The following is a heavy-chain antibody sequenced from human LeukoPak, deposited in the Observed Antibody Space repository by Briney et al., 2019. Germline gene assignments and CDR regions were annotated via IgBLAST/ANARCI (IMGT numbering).Heavy chain of an antibody. D-gene: IGHD2-15*01. CDR3: ARVGCTGGSCLAYNYYTMDV. V-gene: IGHV3-33*01. CDR1: GFTFNTYG. Sequence: GASLRLSCAASGFTFNTYGMNWVRQAPGKGLEWVAITWYDGGDKYYAESVKGRFTISRDNSKNTMYLQVNSLRPEDTAVYYCARVGCTGGSCLAYNYYTMDVWGQGTTVTVS. J-gene: IGHJ6*02. CDR2: TWYDGGDK.